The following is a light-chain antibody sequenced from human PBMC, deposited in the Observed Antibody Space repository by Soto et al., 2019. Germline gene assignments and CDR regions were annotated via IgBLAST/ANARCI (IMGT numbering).Light chain of an antibody. J-gene: IGKJ1*01. CDR1: QSVSSSY. CDR3: QQYGSLSWT. Sequence: ESVLTQSPGTLSLSPGERATLSCRASQSVSSSYLAWYQQKPGQAPRLLIYGASTRATGIPDRFSGSGSGTDFILTISRLEPEDFAVYYCQQYGSLSWTFGQGTRVEIK. V-gene: IGKV3-20*01. CDR2: GAS.